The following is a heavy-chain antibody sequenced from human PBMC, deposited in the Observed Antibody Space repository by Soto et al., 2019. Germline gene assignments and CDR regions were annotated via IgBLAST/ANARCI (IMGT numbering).Heavy chain of an antibody. J-gene: IGHJ6*02. CDR1: GYSFTSYW. D-gene: IGHD2-15*01. CDR3: ARSVVVAATVPYYYYGMDV. V-gene: IGHV5-10-1*01. Sequence: GESLKISCKGSGYSFTSYWISWVRQMPGKGLEWMGRIDPSDSYTNYSPSFQGHVTISADKSISTAYLQWSSLKASGTAMYYCARSVVVAATVPYYYYGMDVWGQGTTVTVSS. CDR2: IDPSDSYT.